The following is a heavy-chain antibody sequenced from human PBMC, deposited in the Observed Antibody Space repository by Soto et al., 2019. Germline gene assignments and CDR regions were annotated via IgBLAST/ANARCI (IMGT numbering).Heavy chain of an antibody. CDR3: ATYGDYDY. J-gene: IGHJ4*02. D-gene: IGHD4-17*01. CDR1: GGSISSSSYY. CDR2: IYYSGST. Sequence: SETLSLTCTVSGGSISSSSYYWGWIRQPPGKGLEWIGSIYYSGSTYYNPSLKSRVTISVDTSKNQFSLKLSSVTAADTAVYYCATYGDYDYWGQGTLVTVSS. V-gene: IGHV4-39*01.